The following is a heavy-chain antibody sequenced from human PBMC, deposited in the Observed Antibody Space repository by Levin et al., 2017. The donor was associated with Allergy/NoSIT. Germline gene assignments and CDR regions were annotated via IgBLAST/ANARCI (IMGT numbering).Heavy chain of an antibody. D-gene: IGHD3-10*01. CDR2: ISSSSSYI. Sequence: GESLKISCAASGFTFSSYSMNWVRQAPGKGLEWVASISSSSSYIYYADSVKGRFTISRDNAKNSLYLQMNSLRAEDTAVYYCARVPLGYGSGRLNHYYFDYWGQGTLVTVSS. V-gene: IGHV3-21*01. CDR1: GFTFSSYS. CDR3: ARVPLGYGSGRLNHYYFDY. J-gene: IGHJ4*02.